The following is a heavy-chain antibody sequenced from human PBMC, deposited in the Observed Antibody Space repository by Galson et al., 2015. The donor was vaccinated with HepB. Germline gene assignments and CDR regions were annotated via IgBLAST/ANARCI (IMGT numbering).Heavy chain of an antibody. CDR3: ATKYKGWERTAFDI. D-gene: IGHD1-14*01. CDR1: GYTLTELS. V-gene: IGHV1-24*01. Sequence: SVKVSCKVSGYTLTELSMHWVRQAPGKGLEWMGGFDPEDGETIYAQKFQGRVTMTEDTSTDTAYMELSSLRSEDTAVYYCATKYKGWERTAFDIWGQGTMVTVSS. CDR2: FDPEDGET. J-gene: IGHJ3*02.